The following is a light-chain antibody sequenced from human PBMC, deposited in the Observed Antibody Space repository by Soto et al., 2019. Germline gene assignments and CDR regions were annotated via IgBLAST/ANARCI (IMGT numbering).Light chain of an antibody. Sequence: VLTQSPATLSVSPGERATLSCRASQSVSSSYLAWYQQKPGQAPRLLIYGASTRATGIPARFSGSGSGTEFTLTISSLQSEDFAVHYCQQYNNGTPITFGQGTRLENK. V-gene: IGKV3-15*01. CDR1: QSVSSSY. CDR3: QQYNNGTPIT. CDR2: GAS. J-gene: IGKJ5*01.